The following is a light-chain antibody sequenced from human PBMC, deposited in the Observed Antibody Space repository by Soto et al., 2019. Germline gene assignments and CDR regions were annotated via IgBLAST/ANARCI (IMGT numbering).Light chain of an antibody. CDR2: GNS. J-gene: IGLJ7*01. CDR3: QSYDSSLSGAV. CDR1: SSNIGAGYD. Sequence: QSVLTHPPSVSGAPGQRVTISCTGRSSNIGAGYDVHWYQQLPGTAPKLLIYGNSNRPSGVPDRFSGSKSGTSASLAITGLQAEDEADYYSQSYDSSLSGAVFGGGTQLTVL. V-gene: IGLV1-40*01.